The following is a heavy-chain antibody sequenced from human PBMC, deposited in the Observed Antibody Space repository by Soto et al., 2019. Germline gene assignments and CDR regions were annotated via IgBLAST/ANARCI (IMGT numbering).Heavy chain of an antibody. Sequence: RGESLKISCKASGYRFTSSWIGWVRQMPGKGLEWMGIIYPGDSDTRYRPSFQGQVTISAVKSSSTAYLQWNSLQASDTAMYYCARLPGIVAPGTVFLDNWGQGTMVTVSS. D-gene: IGHD1-1*01. V-gene: IGHV5-51*01. CDR3: ARLPGIVAPGTVFLDN. CDR2: IYPGDSDT. CDR1: GYRFTSSW. J-gene: IGHJ4*02.